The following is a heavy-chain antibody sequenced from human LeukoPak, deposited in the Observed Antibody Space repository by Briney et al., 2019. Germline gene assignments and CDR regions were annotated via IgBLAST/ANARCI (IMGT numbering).Heavy chain of an antibody. D-gene: IGHD2-8*01. J-gene: IGHJ4*02. CDR3: ARELRLMVYAIPAWGY. V-gene: IGHV1-46*01. CDR2: INPSGGST. Sequence: ASVKVSCKASGYTFTSYYMHWVRQAPGQGLEWMGIINPSGGSTSYAQKFQGRVTMTRDMSTSTVYMELSSLRSEGTAVYYCARELRLMVYAIPAWGYWGQGTLVTVSS. CDR1: GYTFTSYY.